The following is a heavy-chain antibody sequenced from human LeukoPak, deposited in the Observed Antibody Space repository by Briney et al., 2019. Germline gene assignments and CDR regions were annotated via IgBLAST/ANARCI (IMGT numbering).Heavy chain of an antibody. CDR3: ARSSGWPGTSPSDYGMHV. D-gene: IGHD3-10*01. CDR2: ISSSSSYI. V-gene: IGHV3-21*01. CDR1: GFTFSSYS. J-gene: IGHJ6*01. Sequence: GGSLRLSCAASGFTFSSYSMNWVRQAPGKGLEWVSSISSSSSYIYYADSVKGRFTISRDNAKNSLYLQMNSLRAEDTAVYYCARSSGWPGTSPSDYGMHVWGQGTTVSVCS.